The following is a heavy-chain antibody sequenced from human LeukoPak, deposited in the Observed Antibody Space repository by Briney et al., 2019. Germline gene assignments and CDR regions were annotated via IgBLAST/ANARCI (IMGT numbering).Heavy chain of an antibody. CDR3: AREGLLWFGESYWYFDL. CDR2: IYTSGST. Sequence: SETLSLTCTVSNDSISNYYWSWIRQPAGKGLEWIGRIYTSGSTNYNPSLKSRVTISVDTSKNQFSLKLSSVTAADTAVYYCAREGLLWFGESYWYFDLWGRGTLVTVSS. CDR1: NDSISNYY. V-gene: IGHV4-4*07. J-gene: IGHJ2*01. D-gene: IGHD3-10*01.